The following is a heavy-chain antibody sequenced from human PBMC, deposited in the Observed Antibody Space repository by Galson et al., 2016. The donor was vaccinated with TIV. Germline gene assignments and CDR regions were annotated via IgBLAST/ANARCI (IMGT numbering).Heavy chain of an antibody. J-gene: IGHJ3*02. CDR1: GYTFTSYD. CDR3: ARDNQATFGYDDAFDI. V-gene: IGHV1-8*01. D-gene: IGHD5-12*01. Sequence: SVKVSCKASGYTFTSYDIHWVRQATGQGLEWMGWMNPNSANTGFAQKFQGRVTMTRNTSITTAYMDLSSLRSDDTAVYYCARDNQATFGYDDAFDIWGQGTLVTVSS. CDR2: MNPNSANT.